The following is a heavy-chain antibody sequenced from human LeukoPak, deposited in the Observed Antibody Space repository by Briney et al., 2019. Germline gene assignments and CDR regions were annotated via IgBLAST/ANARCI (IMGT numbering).Heavy chain of an antibody. Sequence: ASVKVSCKASGYTFTGYYMHWVRQAPGQGLEWMGWINPNSGGTNYAQKFQGRVTMTRDTSISTAYMELSRLRSDDTAVYYCARPYSSSWPDLGSWGQGTLVTVSS. V-gene: IGHV1-2*02. D-gene: IGHD6-13*01. CDR1: GYTFTGYY. CDR2: INPNSGGT. CDR3: ARPYSSSWPDLGS. J-gene: IGHJ5*02.